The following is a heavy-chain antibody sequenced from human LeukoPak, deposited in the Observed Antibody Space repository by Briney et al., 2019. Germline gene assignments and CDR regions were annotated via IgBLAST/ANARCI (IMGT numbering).Heavy chain of an antibody. Sequence: GASVKVSFKASGYTFSDHHILWVRQAPGQGLEWMGWIHPNGHDTKYAQKFQGRMTMTTDTSISTAYMELNRVTSDDTAVYYCSGHYGPGPVWGQGTLITASS. V-gene: IGHV1-2*02. CDR3: SGHYGPGPV. CDR1: GYTFSDHH. D-gene: IGHD3-10*01. CDR2: IHPNGHDT. J-gene: IGHJ4*02.